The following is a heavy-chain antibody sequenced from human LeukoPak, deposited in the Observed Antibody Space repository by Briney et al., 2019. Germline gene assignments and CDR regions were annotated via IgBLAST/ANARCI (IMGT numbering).Heavy chain of an antibody. V-gene: IGHV4-39*07. CDR3: ARAGGSGLIDY. CDR2: MYYSGST. Sequence: SETLSLTCTVSGGSVSSYYWGWIRQPPGKGLEWIGSMYYSGSTYYNPSLKSRVTISINTSKNQFSLKLTSVTAADTAVYYCARAGGSGLIDYWGQGTLVTVSS. J-gene: IGHJ4*02. D-gene: IGHD6-19*01. CDR1: GGSVSSYY.